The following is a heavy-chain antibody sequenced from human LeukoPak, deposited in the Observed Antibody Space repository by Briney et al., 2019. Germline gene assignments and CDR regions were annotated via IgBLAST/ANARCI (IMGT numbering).Heavy chain of an antibody. CDR2: ISGSGDLT. Sequence: PGGSLRLSCAASGFTFSTYAMSWVRLAPGKGLEWVSGISGSGDLTYHADSVKGRFTISRDNSRNTVYLQMNSLRAEDTAVYYCAKDRGHSSGWYNFFDYWGQGTLVTVPS. J-gene: IGHJ4*02. CDR1: GFTFSTYA. V-gene: IGHV3-23*01. D-gene: IGHD6-19*01. CDR3: AKDRGHSSGWYNFFDY.